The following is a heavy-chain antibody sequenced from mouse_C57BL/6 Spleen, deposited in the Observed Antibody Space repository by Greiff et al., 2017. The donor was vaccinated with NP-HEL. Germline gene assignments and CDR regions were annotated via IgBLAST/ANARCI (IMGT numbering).Heavy chain of an antibody. Sequence: QVQLKESGPGLVQPSQSLSITCTVSGFSLTSYGVHWVRQSPGKGLEWLGVIWSGGSTDYNAAFISRLSISKDNSKSQVFFKMNSLQADDTAIYYCARPPRDSNYPYAMDYWGQGTSVTVSS. V-gene: IGHV2-2*01. CDR3: ARPPRDSNYPYAMDY. J-gene: IGHJ4*01. CDR2: IWSGGST. CDR1: GFSLTSYG. D-gene: IGHD2-5*01.